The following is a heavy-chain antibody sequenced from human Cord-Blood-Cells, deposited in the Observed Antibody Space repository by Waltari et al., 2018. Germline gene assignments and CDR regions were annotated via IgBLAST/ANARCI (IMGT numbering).Heavy chain of an antibody. CDR1: GFTVSSNY. Sequence: EVQLVETGGGLIQPGGSLRLSCAASGFTVSSNYMSWVRQAPGKGREWVSVFYRDGSTSYAESVKGRFTISRDNSKNTLYLQMNSLRAEDTAVYYCARKGRSAGDNWNYAFDIWGQGTMVTVSS. V-gene: IGHV3-53*02. CDR3: ARKGRSAGDNWNYAFDI. J-gene: IGHJ3*02. D-gene: IGHD1-7*01. CDR2: FYRDGST.